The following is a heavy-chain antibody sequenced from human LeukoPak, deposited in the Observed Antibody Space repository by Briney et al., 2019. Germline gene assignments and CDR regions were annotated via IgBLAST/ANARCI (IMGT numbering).Heavy chain of an antibody. CDR3: ARDLRGDYKYFYYGMDV. D-gene: IGHD4-17*01. V-gene: IGHV3-30-3*01. CDR2: LSYDGSSQ. J-gene: IGHJ6*02. Sequence: GGSLRLSCAASGFTFSGYAMHWVRQAPGKGLEWVAVLSYDGSSQYYADSVKGRFTISGDNSKNTLYLQMNSLRTEDTAVYYCARDLRGDYKYFYYGMDVWGQGTTVTVSS. CDR1: GFTFSGYA.